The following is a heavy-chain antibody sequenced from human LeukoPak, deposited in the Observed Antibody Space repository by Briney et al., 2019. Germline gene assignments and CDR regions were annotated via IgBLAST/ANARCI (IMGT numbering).Heavy chain of an antibody. V-gene: IGHV3-7*01. CDR2: IKQDGSEK. CDR3: ARGSSIAAAGDYYYYGMDV. J-gene: IGHJ6*02. CDR1: GFTFSSYW. D-gene: IGHD6-13*01. Sequence: GGSLRLSCAASGFTFSSYWMSWVRQAPGKGLEWVANIKQDGSEKYYVDSVKGRFTISRDNTKNSLYLQMSSLRAEDTAVYYCARGSSIAAAGDYYYYGMDVWGQGTTVTVSS.